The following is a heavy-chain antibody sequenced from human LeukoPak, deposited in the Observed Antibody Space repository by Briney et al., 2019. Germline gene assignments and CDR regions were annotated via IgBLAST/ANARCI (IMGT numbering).Heavy chain of an antibody. CDR3: AKGAEGED. V-gene: IGHV3-23*01. J-gene: IGHJ4*02. Sequence: GGSLRLSCAAAGFTFRSNAMSWVRQAQGEGLEWVSSISGGGTTTRYAASVQGQFTISRDNSKNTLYLQMNSLRDADTAVYYCAKGAEGEDWGQGTLVTFAS. D-gene: IGHD1-14*01. CDR1: GFTFRSNA. CDR2: ISGGGTTT.